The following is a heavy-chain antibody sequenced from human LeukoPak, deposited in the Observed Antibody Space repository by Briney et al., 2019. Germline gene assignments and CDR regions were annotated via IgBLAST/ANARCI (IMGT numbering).Heavy chain of an antibody. J-gene: IGHJ3*02. Sequence: GGSLRLSCAASGFTFSSYAMHWVRQAPGKGLEWVAVISYDGSNKYYADSVKGRFTISRGNSKNTLYLQMNSLRAEDTAVYYCAREGAEQAFDIWGQGTMVTVSS. D-gene: IGHD1-26*01. CDR2: ISYDGSNK. CDR1: GFTFSSYA. CDR3: AREGAEQAFDI. V-gene: IGHV3-30-3*01.